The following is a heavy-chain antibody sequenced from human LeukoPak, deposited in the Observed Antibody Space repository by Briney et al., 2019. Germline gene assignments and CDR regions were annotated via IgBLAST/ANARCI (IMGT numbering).Heavy chain of an antibody. CDR2: ISGSGGST. Sequence: PGGSLRLSCAASGFTFSSYAMSWVRQAPGKGLEWVSSISGSGGSTYYADSVKGRFIISRDNSKNTLYLQMNSLRAEDTAVYYCANGVIYSSVWFNDAFDIWGEGTMVTVSS. J-gene: IGHJ3*02. CDR3: ANGVIYSSVWFNDAFDI. CDR1: GFTFSSYA. V-gene: IGHV3-23*01. D-gene: IGHD6-19*01.